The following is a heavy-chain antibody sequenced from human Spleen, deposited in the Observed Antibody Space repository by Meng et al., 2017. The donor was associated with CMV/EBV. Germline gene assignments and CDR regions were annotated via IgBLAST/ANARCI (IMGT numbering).Heavy chain of an antibody. CDR2: IYSGGST. J-gene: IGHJ3*02. CDR3: ARALGDAFDI. CDR1: GFTVSSNY. V-gene: IGHV3-53*01. Sequence: GGSLRLSCAASGFTVSSNYMSWVRQAPGKGLEWVSVIYSGGSTYYTDSVKGRFTISRDNSKDTLYLQMNSLRAEDTAVYYCARALGDAFDIWGQGTMVTVSS. D-gene: IGHD1-26*01.